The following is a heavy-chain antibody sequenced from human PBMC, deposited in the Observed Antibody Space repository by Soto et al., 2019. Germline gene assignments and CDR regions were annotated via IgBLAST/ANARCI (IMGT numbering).Heavy chain of an antibody. D-gene: IGHD3-10*01. CDR2: ISGSGGST. V-gene: IGHV3-23*01. J-gene: IGHJ6*02. CDR1: GFTFSSYA. Sequence: GGSLRLSCAASGFTFSSYAMSWVRQAPGKGLEWVSAISGSGGSTYYADSVKGRFTISRDNSKNTLYLQMNSLRAEDTAVYYCAKGLDSGSSYYYYYYGMDVWGQGTTVTVS. CDR3: AKGLDSGSSYYYYYYGMDV.